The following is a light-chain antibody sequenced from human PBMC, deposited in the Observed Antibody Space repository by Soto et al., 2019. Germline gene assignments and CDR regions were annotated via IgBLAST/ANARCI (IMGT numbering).Light chain of an antibody. CDR2: DNT. V-gene: IGLV1-40*01. J-gene: IGLJ1*01. CDR1: NSNIGADYG. Sequence: QFVLTQPPSVSGAPGQRVTISCTWSNSNIGADYGVHWYQQFPETAPKLLIYDNTNRPSGVPDRFSGSKSGTSASLAITGLQAEDEADYYCHAWGTGIEVFGSGTKLTVL. CDR3: HAWGTGIEV.